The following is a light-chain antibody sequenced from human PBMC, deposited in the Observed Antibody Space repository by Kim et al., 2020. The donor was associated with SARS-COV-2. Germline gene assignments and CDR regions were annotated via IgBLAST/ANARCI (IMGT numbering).Light chain of an antibody. Sequence: GQTVRITCKGDSLRSYYASSYQHKQGQAPALVLYSKSNRPPGFPDRFSGSSSGKAASLTITGAQAEDEADYYCNSRDSSGSHLENVFGTGTKVTVL. J-gene: IGLJ1*01. CDR2: SKS. CDR3: NSRDSSGSHLENV. CDR1: SLRSYY. V-gene: IGLV3-19*01.